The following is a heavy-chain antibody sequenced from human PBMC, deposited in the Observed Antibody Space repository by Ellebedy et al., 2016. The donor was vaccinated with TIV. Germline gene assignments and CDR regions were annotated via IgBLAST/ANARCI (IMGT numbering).Heavy chain of an antibody. J-gene: IGHJ6*02. D-gene: IGHD3-10*01. CDR2: ITPFNANT. Sequence: AASVKVSCKASGYTFTYRYLPWVRQAPGHALEWLGWITPFNANTNYAQKFQDRVTITRDRSMSTAYMELSSLRSEDTAMYYCATHYYVSGRYYGMDVWGQGTTVTVSS. CDR3: ATHYYVSGRYYGMDV. CDR1: GYTFTYRY. V-gene: IGHV1-45*02.